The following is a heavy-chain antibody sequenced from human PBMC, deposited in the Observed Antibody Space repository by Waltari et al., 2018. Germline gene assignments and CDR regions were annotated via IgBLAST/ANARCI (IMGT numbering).Heavy chain of an antibody. D-gene: IGHD2-21*01. CDR3: ARGTRASRASYWLDP. CDR2: LNPDSGKT. CDR1: GYTFTNYD. J-gene: IGHJ5*02. Sequence: QVLLVQSGPEVKKPGASVKVSCKASGYTFTNYDISWMGQATGHGLEWMGWLNPDSGKTGFAQNFQGRVTITRDTSIATVYMELSDLRSEDTAVYYCARGTRASRASYWLDPWGQGTLVTVSS. V-gene: IGHV1-8*01.